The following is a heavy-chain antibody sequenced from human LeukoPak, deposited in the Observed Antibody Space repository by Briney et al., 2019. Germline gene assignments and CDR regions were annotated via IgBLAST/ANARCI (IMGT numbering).Heavy chain of an antibody. CDR1: GGSISSYY. V-gene: IGHV4-59*01. Sequence: SETLSLTCTVSGGSISSYYWSWIRQPPGKGLQWIGYIYYSGSTNYNPSLKSRVTISVDSSKHQFSLKLSSVTAADTAVYYCARDWIGGSYDHWGQGTLVTVSS. CDR3: ARDWIGGSYDH. J-gene: IGHJ4*02. D-gene: IGHD1-26*01. CDR2: IYYSGST.